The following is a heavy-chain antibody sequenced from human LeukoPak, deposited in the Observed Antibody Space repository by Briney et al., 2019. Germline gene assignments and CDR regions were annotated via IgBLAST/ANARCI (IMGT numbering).Heavy chain of an antibody. J-gene: IGHJ6*02. CDR2: INHSGST. CDR1: GGSFIGYF. V-gene: IGHV4-34*01. D-gene: IGHD4-17*01. CDR3: ARGRATTVYYYYYYGMDV. Sequence: SETLSLTFAVYGGSFIGYFWSWIRQPPGKGLEWVGEINHSGSTNYNPSLKSRVTISVDTSKNQFSLKLSSVTAADTAVYYCARGRATTVYYYYYYGMDVWGQGTTVTVSS.